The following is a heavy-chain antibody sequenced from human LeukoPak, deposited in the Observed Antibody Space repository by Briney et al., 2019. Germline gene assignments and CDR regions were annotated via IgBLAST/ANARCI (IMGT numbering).Heavy chain of an antibody. CDR1: GSSISSYY. CDR2: FYHSGGT. CDR3: ARGASSRWYSLWKF. D-gene: IGHD6-13*01. Sequence: SETLSLTSNVSGSSISSYYWSWIRQPPGEGLEWIGYFYHSGGTNYNPSLKGRATISVDTSKNEVSLKLRSVTAADTAVYYCARGASSRWYSLWKFWGQRTLVTVSS. V-gene: IGHV4-59*01. J-gene: IGHJ4*02.